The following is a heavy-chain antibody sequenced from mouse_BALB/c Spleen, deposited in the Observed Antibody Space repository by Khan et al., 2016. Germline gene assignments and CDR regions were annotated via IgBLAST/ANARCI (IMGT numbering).Heavy chain of an antibody. J-gene: IGHJ4*01. V-gene: IGHV3-8*02. Sequence: EVELVESGPSLVKPSQTLSLTCSVTGDSINSGYWNWIRKFPGNKLEYMGYISYSGSTYYNPSLKSRISITRYTSKNQYYLQLNSVTTEDTATYYCARYDGSSYVRAMDYWGQGTSVTVSS. CDR1: GDSINSGY. D-gene: IGHD1-1*01. CDR3: ARYDGSSYVRAMDY. CDR2: ISYSGST.